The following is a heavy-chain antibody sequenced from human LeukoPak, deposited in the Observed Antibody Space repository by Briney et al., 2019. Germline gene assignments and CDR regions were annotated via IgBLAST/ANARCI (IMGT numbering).Heavy chain of an antibody. CDR3: AKDGTSYYYIYY. J-gene: IGHJ4*02. D-gene: IGHD2/OR15-2a*01. CDR1: GFTFGSYS. V-gene: IGHV3-21*01. CDR2: ISSSSSYI. Sequence: PGGSLRLSCAASGFTFGSYSMNWVRQAPGKGLEWVSSISSSSSYIYYADSVKGRFTISRDNAKNSLYLQMNSLRAEDTAVYYCAKDGTSYYYIYYWGQGTLVTVSS.